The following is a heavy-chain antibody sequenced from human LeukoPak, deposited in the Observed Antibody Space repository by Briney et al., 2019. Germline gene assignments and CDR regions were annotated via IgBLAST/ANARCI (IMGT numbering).Heavy chain of an antibody. D-gene: IGHD3-10*01. CDR1: GFTFSSYG. CDR2: ISYDGSNK. V-gene: IGHV3-30*18. Sequence: GGSLRLSCAASGFTFSSYGMHWVRQAPGKGLEWVAVISYDGSNKYYADSVKGRFTISRDNSKNTLYLQMNSLRAEDTAVYYCAKALLWFGESQKNYGMDVWGQGTTVTVSS. CDR3: AKALLWFGESQKNYGMDV. J-gene: IGHJ6*02.